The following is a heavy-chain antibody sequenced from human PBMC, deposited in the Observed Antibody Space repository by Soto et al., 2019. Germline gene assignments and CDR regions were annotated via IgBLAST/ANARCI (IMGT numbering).Heavy chain of an antibody. J-gene: IGHJ6*03. CDR2: IYSGGST. D-gene: IGHD1-7*01. Sequence: GGSLTLSCAASGFPVSSNYMSWVRQAPGKGLEWVSVIYSGGSTYYADSVKGRFTISRHNSKNTLYLQMNSLRAEDTAVYYCARVLTGTTHYYYYYLDVWGKGTTVTVSS. CDR3: ARVLTGTTHYYYYYLDV. CDR1: GFPVSSNY. V-gene: IGHV3-53*04.